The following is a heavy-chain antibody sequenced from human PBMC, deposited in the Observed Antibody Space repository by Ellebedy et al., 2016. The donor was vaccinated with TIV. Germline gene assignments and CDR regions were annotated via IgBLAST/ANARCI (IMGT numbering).Heavy chain of an antibody. Sequence: SETLSLTCTVSGGSISGRHWGWIRQFPGKGLEWIGYIFSSGTTKYNSSLKSRLTISVDKSKSQFSLNLASVTTADTAIYYCARDSLRGDVAFDVWGQGIMVRVSS. CDR2: IFSSGTT. D-gene: IGHD3-16*01. J-gene: IGHJ3*01. CDR1: GGSISGRH. CDR3: ARDSLRGDVAFDV. V-gene: IGHV4-59*11.